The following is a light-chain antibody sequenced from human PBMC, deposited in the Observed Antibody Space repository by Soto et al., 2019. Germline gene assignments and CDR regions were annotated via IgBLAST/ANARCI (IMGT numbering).Light chain of an antibody. CDR3: QHYNSYPWT. Sequence: DIPMTQSPSTLSASVGDRVTITCRASQSISSWLAWYQQKPGKAPKLLIYKASSLESGVTSRFSGSGSGTEFTLTISSLQPDDFATYYCQHYNSYPWTFGQGTKVEIK. CDR1: QSISSW. CDR2: KAS. V-gene: IGKV1-5*03. J-gene: IGKJ1*01.